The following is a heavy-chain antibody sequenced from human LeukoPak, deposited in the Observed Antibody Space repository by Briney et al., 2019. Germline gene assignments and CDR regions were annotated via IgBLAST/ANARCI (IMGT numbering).Heavy chain of an antibody. CDR3: ARDVPHTYYYDSSGYYAPDV. CDR1: GLTVSSNY. Sequence: GGSLRLSCAASGLTVSSNYMSWVRQAPGKGLEWVSVIYSGGSTYYADSVKGRFTISRDNSKNTLYLQMNSLRAEDTAVYYCARDVPHTYYYDSSGYYAPDVWGKGTTVTVSS. V-gene: IGHV3-53*01. D-gene: IGHD3-22*01. CDR2: IYSGGST. J-gene: IGHJ6*04.